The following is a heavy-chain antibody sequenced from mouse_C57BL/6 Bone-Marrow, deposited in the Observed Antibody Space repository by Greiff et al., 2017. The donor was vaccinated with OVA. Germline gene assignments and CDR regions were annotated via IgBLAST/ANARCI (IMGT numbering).Heavy chain of an antibody. CDR3: ARNSCYYSNLYFDY. J-gene: IGHJ2*01. V-gene: IGHV1-9*01. D-gene: IGHD2-5*01. CDR2: ILPGSGST. CDR1: GYTFTGYW. Sequence: QVQLKEPGAELMKPGASVKLSCKATGYTFTGYWIEWVKQRPGHGLEWIGEILPGSGSTTYNEKFKGKATFTADTSSNTAYMQLSSLTTEDSAIYDCARNSCYYSNLYFDYWGQGTTLTVSS.